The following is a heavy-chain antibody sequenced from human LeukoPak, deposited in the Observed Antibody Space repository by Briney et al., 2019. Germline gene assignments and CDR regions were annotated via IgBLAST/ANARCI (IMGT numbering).Heavy chain of an antibody. CDR3: ASPTLVVVAADAFDI. V-gene: IGHV3-23*01. Sequence: GGSLRLSCAASGFTFSSYAMSWVRQAPGKGLEWVSAISGSGGSTYYADSVKGRFTISRDNSKNTLYLQMNSLRAEDTAVYYCASPTLVVVAADAFDIWGQGTMVTVSS. J-gene: IGHJ3*02. D-gene: IGHD2-15*01. CDR1: GFTFSSYA. CDR2: ISGSGGST.